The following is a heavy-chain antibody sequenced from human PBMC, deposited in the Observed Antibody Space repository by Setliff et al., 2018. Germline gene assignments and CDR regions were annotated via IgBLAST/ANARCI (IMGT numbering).Heavy chain of an antibody. Sequence: PGESLKISCKGSGYNFTTYWIGWVRQMPGEGLEWMGIIHPADYDTRYSPSLQGQVTFSADRSISTAYLQWSSLKASDTAMYYCARDSGSPLDYWGQGTLVTVSS. J-gene: IGHJ4*02. D-gene: IGHD6-6*01. CDR1: GYNFTTYW. V-gene: IGHV5-51*01. CDR3: ARDSGSPLDY. CDR2: IHPADYDT.